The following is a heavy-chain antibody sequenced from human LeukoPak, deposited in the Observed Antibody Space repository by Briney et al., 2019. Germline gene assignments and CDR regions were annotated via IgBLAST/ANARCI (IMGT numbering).Heavy chain of an antibody. V-gene: IGHV3-48*02. CDR1: GFTFSSYS. Sequence: TGGSLRLSCAASGFTFSSYSMNWVRQAPGKGLEWVSYISSSSSTIYYADSVKGRFTISRDNAKNSPYLQMNSLRDEDTAVYYCARGSLWSLDAFDIWGQGTMVTVSS. CDR3: ARGSLWSLDAFDI. D-gene: IGHD2-15*01. CDR2: ISSSSSTI. J-gene: IGHJ3*02.